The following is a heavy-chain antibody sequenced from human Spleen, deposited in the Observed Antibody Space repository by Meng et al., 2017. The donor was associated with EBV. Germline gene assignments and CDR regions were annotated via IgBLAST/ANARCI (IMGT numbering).Heavy chain of an antibody. J-gene: IGHJ5*02. CDR1: GFSLSTVGVG. V-gene: IGHV2-5*02. D-gene: IGHD3-16*02. CDR3: AHLSGGFDP. Sequence: QITLKESGPTLVKPTQTLTLTCSFSGFSLSTVGVGVGWIRQPPGKALEWLALIYWDDDKRYSPSLEGRLTITKDTSKNQVVFTMTNMDPVDTGTYYCAHLSGGFDPWGQGPLVTVAS. CDR2: IYWDDDK.